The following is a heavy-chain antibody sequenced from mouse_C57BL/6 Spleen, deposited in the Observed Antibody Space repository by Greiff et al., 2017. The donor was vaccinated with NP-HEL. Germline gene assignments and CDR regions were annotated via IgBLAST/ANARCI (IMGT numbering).Heavy chain of an antibody. CDR1: GFNIKDDY. V-gene: IGHV14-4*01. J-gene: IGHJ3*01. CDR3: TTELRLREALFAY. Sequence: VQLQQSGAELVRPGASVKLSCTASGFNIKDDYMHWVKQRPEQGLEWIGWIDPENGDTEYASKFQGKATITADTSSNTAYLQLSSLTSEDTAVYYCTTELRLREALFAYWGQGTLVTVSA. CDR2: IDPENGDT. D-gene: IGHD3-2*02.